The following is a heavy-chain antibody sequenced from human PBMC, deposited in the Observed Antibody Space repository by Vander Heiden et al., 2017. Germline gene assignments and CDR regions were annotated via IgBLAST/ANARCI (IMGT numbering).Heavy chain of an antibody. CDR1: GCTFSSHW. Sequence: EVQLVASGGGLVQPGGSLRLSCAASGCTFSSHWMSWVRQAPGKGLEWVANIKQDGSEQYYVDSVKGRFTMSRDNAKNSVFLQMNSLRVEDTAVYYCARGIAGDWGQGTLVTVSS. J-gene: IGHJ4*02. CDR2: IKQDGSEQ. V-gene: IGHV3-7*01. CDR3: ARGIAGD. D-gene: IGHD6-13*01.